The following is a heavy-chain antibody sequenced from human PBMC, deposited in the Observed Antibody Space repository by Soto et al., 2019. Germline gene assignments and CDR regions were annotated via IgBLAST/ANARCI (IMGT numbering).Heavy chain of an antibody. V-gene: IGHV2-5*02. Sequence: QITVKESGPTLVKPTQTLTLTCTLSGFSLSTTTVGVGWIRQPPGKALEWLALIYWDDDRRDIPSLKNRLTITQDTSGGQLVRTMTNMHPVDTTTYYCAPITPFDFKGYYFDYWGPGILVTVSS. CDR1: GFSLSTTTVG. J-gene: IGHJ4*02. CDR2: IYWDDDR. D-gene: IGHD3-9*01. CDR3: APITPFDFKGYYFDY.